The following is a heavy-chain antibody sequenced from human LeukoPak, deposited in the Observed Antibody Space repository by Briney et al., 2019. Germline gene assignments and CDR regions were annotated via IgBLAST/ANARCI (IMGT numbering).Heavy chain of an antibody. Sequence: SQTLSLTCTVSGGSISSGSYYWSWIRQPAGKGLEWIGRIYTSGSTNYNPSLKSRVTISVDTSKNQFSLKLSSVTAADTAVYYCARAIAVADFDYWGQGTLVTVSS. J-gene: IGHJ4*02. D-gene: IGHD6-19*01. CDR1: GGSISSGSYY. V-gene: IGHV4-61*02. CDR2: IYTSGST. CDR3: ARAIAVADFDY.